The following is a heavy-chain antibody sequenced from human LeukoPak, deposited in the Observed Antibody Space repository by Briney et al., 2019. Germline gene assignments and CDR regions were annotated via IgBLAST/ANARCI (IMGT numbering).Heavy chain of an antibody. CDR1: GGSISSSSYY. CDR2: IYYSGST. Sequence: SETLSLTCTVSGGSISSSSYYWGWIRQPPGQGLEWFGSIYYSGSTYYNPSLKSRVTISVDTSKNQFSLKLSSVTAADTAVYYCARRGYYYDSPLDYWGQGTLVTVSS. J-gene: IGHJ4*02. D-gene: IGHD3-22*01. CDR3: ARRGYYYDSPLDY. V-gene: IGHV4-39*01.